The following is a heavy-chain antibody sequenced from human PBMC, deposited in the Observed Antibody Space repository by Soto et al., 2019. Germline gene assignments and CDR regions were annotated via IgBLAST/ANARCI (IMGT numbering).Heavy chain of an antibody. CDR1: GGSISSYY. Sequence: SETLSLTCTVSGGSISSYYWSWIRQPPGKGLEWIGYIYYSGSTNYNPSLKSRVTISVDTSKNQFSLKLSSVTAADTAVYYCARDAVLTRTFDYWGQGTLVTVSS. J-gene: IGHJ4*02. CDR2: IYYSGST. CDR3: ARDAVLTRTFDY. V-gene: IGHV4-59*01.